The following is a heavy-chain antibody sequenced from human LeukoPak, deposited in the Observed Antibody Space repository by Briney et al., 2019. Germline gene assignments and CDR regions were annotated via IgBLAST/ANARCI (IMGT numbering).Heavy chain of an antibody. V-gene: IGHV3-33*01. CDR3: ARGSGSSQYYFDY. CDR2: IWYDGSNK. D-gene: IGHD3-10*01. Sequence: PGGSLRLSCAASGFTFGSYGMHWVRQAPGKGLEWVAVIWYDGSNKYYADSVKGRFTISRDNSKNTLYLQMNSLRAEDTAVYYCARGSGSSQYYFDYWGQGTLVTVSS. J-gene: IGHJ4*02. CDR1: GFTFGSYG.